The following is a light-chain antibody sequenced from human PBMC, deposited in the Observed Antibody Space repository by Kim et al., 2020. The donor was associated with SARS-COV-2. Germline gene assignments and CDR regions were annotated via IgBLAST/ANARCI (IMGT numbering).Light chain of an antibody. J-gene: IGKJ5*01. Sequence: DIPMTQSPSSLSASVGDRVTITCRASQGITNDLVWFQQKPGKAPKSLIYGASSLQSGVPSKFSGSGSGTDFTLTFNSLQPEDFATYYCQQYKSDPITFGQGTRLEIK. CDR2: GAS. CDR1: QGITND. V-gene: IGKV1-16*02. CDR3: QQYKSDPIT.